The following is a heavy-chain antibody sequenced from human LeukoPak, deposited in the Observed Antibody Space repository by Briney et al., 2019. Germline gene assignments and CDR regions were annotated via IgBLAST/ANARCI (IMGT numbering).Heavy chain of an antibody. CDR2: IKHDGGEE. CDR3: ARDLSTVTTSSPFDY. Sequence: PGGSLRLSCADSGFKFSRYWMSWVRQAPGKGLEWVANIKHDGGEEYYVDSVKGRFTISRDNTKNSLYLQMNSLRAEDTAVYYCARDLSTVTTSSPFDYWGQGTLVTVSS. D-gene: IGHD4-17*01. V-gene: IGHV3-7*05. CDR1: GFKFSRYW. J-gene: IGHJ4*02.